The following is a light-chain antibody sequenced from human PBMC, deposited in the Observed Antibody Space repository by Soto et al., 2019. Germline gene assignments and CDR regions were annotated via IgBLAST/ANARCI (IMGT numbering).Light chain of an antibody. V-gene: IGKV3-11*01. CDR2: DAS. CDR3: QQSSNWPPCK. Sequence: EIVLTQAPATLSLSPGERATLSCRARQSVSSYLAWYQQKPGQAPRLLIFDASNRATGIPARFSGRGSGTDFTLIISSLEPEDFAVYYCQQSSNWPPCKFGQGTKVEIK. J-gene: IGKJ1*01. CDR1: QSVSSY.